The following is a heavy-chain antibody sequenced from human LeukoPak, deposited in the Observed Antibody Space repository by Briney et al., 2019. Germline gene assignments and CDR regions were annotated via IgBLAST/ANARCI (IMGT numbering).Heavy chain of an antibody. CDR1: GFTVSSNY. Sequence: GGSLRLSCAASGFTVSSNYMSWVRQAPGKGLEWVSVIYSGGSTYYADSVKGRFTISRDNSKNTLYLQMNSLRAEDTAVCYCARDTSKHLGAFDIWGQGTMVTVSS. J-gene: IGHJ3*02. V-gene: IGHV3-66*01. D-gene: IGHD2-21*01. CDR2: IYSGGST. CDR3: ARDTSKHLGAFDI.